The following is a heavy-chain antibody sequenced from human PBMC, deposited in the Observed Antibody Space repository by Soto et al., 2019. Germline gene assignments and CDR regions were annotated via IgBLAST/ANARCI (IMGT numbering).Heavy chain of an antibody. Sequence: GGSLRLSCAASGFTFSTYSMNWVRQAPGKGLEWVSSISSSSSYIYYADSVKGRFTISRDNAKNSLYLQMNSLRAEDTAVYYCASFPRWTQDAFDIWGQGTMVTVSS. J-gene: IGHJ3*02. CDR1: GFTFSTYS. D-gene: IGHD2-15*01. V-gene: IGHV3-21*01. CDR2: ISSSSSYI. CDR3: ASFPRWTQDAFDI.